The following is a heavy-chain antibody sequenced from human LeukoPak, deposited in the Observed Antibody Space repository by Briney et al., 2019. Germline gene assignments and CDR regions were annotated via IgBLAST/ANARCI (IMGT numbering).Heavy chain of an antibody. CDR2: INHSGST. V-gene: IGHV4-34*01. CDR1: GGSFSGYY. Sequence: PSQTLSLTCAVYGGSFSGYYWSWIRQPPGKGLEWIGEINHSGSTNYNPSLKSRVTISVDTSKNQFSLKLSSVTAADTAVYYCARPRFGELNAFDIWGQGTMVTVSS. D-gene: IGHD3-10*01. J-gene: IGHJ3*02. CDR3: ARPRFGELNAFDI.